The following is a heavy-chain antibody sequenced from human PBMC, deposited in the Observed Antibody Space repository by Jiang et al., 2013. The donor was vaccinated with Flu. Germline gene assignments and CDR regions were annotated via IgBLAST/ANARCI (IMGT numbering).Heavy chain of an antibody. Sequence: GLVKPSETLSLTCGVSIYSISNGYFWGWIRQPPGKGLEWIGSISHSGTTYYNPSLQSRVVMSTDTSRNQFSLKLTSASVADTAVYYCARAHSSGWYADFDYWGRGTLVTVSS. CDR1: IYSISNGYF. CDR3: ARAHSSGWYADFDY. V-gene: IGHV4-38-2*01. CDR2: ISHSGTT. J-gene: IGHJ4*02. D-gene: IGHD6-19*01.